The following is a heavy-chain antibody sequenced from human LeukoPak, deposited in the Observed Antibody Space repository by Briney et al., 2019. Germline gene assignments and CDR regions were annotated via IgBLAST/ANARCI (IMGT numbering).Heavy chain of an antibody. D-gene: IGHD1-14*01. V-gene: IGHV3-66*02. J-gene: IGHJ4*02. CDR2: IYSGGST. CDR1: GFTVSSNY. CDR3: ARTGPRFGVDY. Sequence: GGSLRLSCAAPGFTVSSNYMSWVRQAPGKGLEWVSVIYSGGSTYYADSVKGRFTISRDNSKNTLYLQMNSLRAEDTAVYYCARTGPRFGVDYWGQGTLVTVSS.